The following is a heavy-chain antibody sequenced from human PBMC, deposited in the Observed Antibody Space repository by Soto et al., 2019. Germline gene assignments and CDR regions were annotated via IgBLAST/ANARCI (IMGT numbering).Heavy chain of an antibody. Sequence: QVQLVESGGGVVQPGRSLRLSCAASGFTFSSYGMHWVRQAPGKGLEWVAVISYDGSNKYYADSVKGRFTISRDNSKNTLYLQMNSLGAEDTAVYYCAKDVDYWGQGTLVTVSS. J-gene: IGHJ4*02. CDR1: GFTFSSYG. CDR3: AKDVDY. V-gene: IGHV3-30*18. CDR2: ISYDGSNK.